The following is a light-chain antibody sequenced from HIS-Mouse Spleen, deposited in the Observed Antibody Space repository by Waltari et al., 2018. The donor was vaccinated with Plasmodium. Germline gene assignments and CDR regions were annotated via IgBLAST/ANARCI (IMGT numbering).Light chain of an antibody. CDR2: LNSDGSH. J-gene: IGLJ2*01. Sequence: QLVLTQSPSASASLGASVKLTCTLSSGHSSYAIAWHQQQPEKGPRYLMKLNSDGSHSKGDGIPDRFSGSSSGAERYLPISSLQSEDEADYCCQTWGTGMGVFGGGTKLTVL. CDR1: SGHSSYA. CDR3: QTWGTGMGV. V-gene: IGLV4-69*01.